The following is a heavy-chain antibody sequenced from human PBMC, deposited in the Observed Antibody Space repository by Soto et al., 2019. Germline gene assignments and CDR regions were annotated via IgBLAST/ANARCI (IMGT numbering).Heavy chain of an antibody. CDR3: AREALLRLYYYYGMDV. Sequence: QVQLVQSGAEVKKPGASVKVSCKASGYTFTSYGISWVRQAPGQGLEWMGWISAYNGNTNYAQKLQGRVTMTTDTSTSTAYMELRTLRSDDTAVYYCAREALLRLYYYYGMDVWGQGTTVTVSS. J-gene: IGHJ6*02. CDR2: ISAYNGNT. D-gene: IGHD1-26*01. V-gene: IGHV1-18*01. CDR1: GYTFTSYG.